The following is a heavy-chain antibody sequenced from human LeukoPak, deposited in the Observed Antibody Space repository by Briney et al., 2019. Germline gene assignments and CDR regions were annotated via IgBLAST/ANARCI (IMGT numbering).Heavy chain of an antibody. CDR3: AKSSSSWRYFDY. D-gene: IGHD6-13*01. CDR1: GFTFSSYR. CDR2: IKQDGSEK. V-gene: IGHV3-7*03. J-gene: IGHJ4*02. Sequence: GGSLRLSCAASGFTFSSYRMSWVRQAPGKGLEWVANIKQDGSEKYYVDAVKGRFTISRDNAKNSLYLQMNSLRAEDTAVYYCAKSSSSWRYFDYWGQGTLVTVSS.